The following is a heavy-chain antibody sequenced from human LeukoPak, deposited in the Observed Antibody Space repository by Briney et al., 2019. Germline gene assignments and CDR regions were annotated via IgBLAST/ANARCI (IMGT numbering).Heavy chain of an antibody. V-gene: IGHV1-8*03. CDR3: ARAPTMVRGVIMNYYYYYMDV. Sequence: ASVKVSCKASGYTFTDYYLHWVRQAPGQGLEWMGWMNPNSGNTGYAQKFQGRVTITRNTSISTAYMELSSLRSEDTAVYYCARAPTMVRGVIMNYYYYYMDVWGKGTTVTVSS. J-gene: IGHJ6*03. CDR2: MNPNSGNT. CDR1: GYTFTDYY. D-gene: IGHD3-10*01.